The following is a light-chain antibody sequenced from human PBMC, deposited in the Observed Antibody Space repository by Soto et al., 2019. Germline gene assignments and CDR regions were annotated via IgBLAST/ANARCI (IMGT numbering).Light chain of an antibody. J-gene: IGLJ1*01. CDR1: SSNIGAGYD. V-gene: IGLV1-40*01. Sequence: QSVLTQPPSVSGAPGQRVTISCTGGSSNIGAGYDVHWYQHLPGTAPKLLIYGNSNRPSGVPDRFSGSKSGTSASLAITGLQAEDEADYYCQSHDSSLSGSRVFGTGTKLTVL. CDR2: GNS. CDR3: QSHDSSLSGSRV.